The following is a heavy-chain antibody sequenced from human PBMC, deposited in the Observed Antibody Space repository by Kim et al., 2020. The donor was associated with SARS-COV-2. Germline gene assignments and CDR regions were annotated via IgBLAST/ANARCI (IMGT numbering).Heavy chain of an antibody. V-gene: IGHV3-23*01. Sequence: GGSLRLSCAAAGFTFSTYSMNWVRQAPGKGLEWVSTISGSVGGTYYADSVKGRFTISRDNSKNTVYLQMNSLKAEDTAVYYCAKDGYYNDRSGYYPFDHWGQGTLVTVTS. CDR2: ISGSVGGT. CDR1: GFTFSTYS. J-gene: IGHJ4*02. D-gene: IGHD3-22*01. CDR3: AKDGYYNDRSGYYPFDH.